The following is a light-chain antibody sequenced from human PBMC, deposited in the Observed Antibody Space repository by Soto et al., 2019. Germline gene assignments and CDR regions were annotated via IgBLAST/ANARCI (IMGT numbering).Light chain of an antibody. J-gene: IGKJ1*01. V-gene: IGKV1-33*01. CDR2: DAS. CDR3: KQYDNLPPWT. CDR1: QDISNY. Sequence: DLQMTQSPSSLSASVGDRVTITCQASQDISNYLNWYQQKPGKAPKLLIYDASNLETGVPSRFSGSGSGTDFTFTISSLQPEDIATYYCKQYDNLPPWTFGQGTKVEIK.